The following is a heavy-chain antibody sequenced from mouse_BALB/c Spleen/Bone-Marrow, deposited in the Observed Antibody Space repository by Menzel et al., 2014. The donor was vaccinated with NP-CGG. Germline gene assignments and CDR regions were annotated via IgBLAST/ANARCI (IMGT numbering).Heavy chain of an antibody. CDR3: AREVDYAMDY. CDR2: IDPANGNT. D-gene: IGHD1-1*01. V-gene: IGHV14-3*02. Sequence: EVHLVESGAELVKPGASVKLSCTASGFNIKDTYMHWVKQRPEQGLEWIGRIDPANGNTKYDPKFQGKATVTADTSPNTAYLQLSSLTSEDTAVYYCAREVDYAMDYWGQGTSVTVSP. CDR1: GFNIKDTY. J-gene: IGHJ4*01.